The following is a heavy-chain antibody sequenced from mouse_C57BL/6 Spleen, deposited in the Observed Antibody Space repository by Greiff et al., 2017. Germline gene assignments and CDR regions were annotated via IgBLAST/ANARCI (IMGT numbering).Heavy chain of an antibody. CDR2: IHPNSGST. CDR1: GYTFTSYW. Sequence: QVQLQQPGAELVKPGASVKLSCKASGYTFTSYWMHWVKQRPGQGLEWIGMIHPNSGSTNYNEKFKSKATLTVDKSSSTAYMQLSSLTSEDSAVYYCARSSITTVVEGFDYWGQGTTLTVSS. J-gene: IGHJ2*01. CDR3: ARSSITTVVEGFDY. D-gene: IGHD1-1*01. V-gene: IGHV1-64*01.